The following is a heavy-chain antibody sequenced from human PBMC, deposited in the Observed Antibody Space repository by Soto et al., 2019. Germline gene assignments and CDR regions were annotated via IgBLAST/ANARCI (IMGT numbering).Heavy chain of an antibody. J-gene: IGHJ6*02. CDR3: ARIQCSRGYYYYGMDV. V-gene: IGHV2-70*01. Sequence: SGPTLVNPTQTLTLTCSFSGFSLSTSAMCVSWIRQPPGRALEWLALIAWDDDKYYSTSLQARLTISKDTSKNQVALTMTNLDPVDTATYYCARIQCSRGYYYYGMDVWGQGTTVTVSS. CDR1: GFSLSTSAMC. CDR2: IAWDDDK. D-gene: IGHD3-10*02.